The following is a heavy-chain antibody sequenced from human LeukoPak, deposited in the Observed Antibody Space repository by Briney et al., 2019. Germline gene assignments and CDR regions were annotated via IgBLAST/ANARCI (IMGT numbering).Heavy chain of an antibody. CDR1: GFTFDDYA. D-gene: IGHD2-21*02. CDR3: AKVAGVVVTAMFDY. Sequence: GRSLRLSCAASGFTFDDYAMHWVRHAPGKGLEWVSGISWNSGSIGYADSVKGRFTISRDNAKNSLYLQMNSLRAEDTAVYYCAKVAGVVVTAMFDYWGQGTLVTVSS. CDR2: ISWNSGSI. J-gene: IGHJ4*02. V-gene: IGHV3-9*01.